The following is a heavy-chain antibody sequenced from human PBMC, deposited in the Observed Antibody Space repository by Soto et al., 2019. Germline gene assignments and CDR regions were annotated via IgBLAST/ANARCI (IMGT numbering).Heavy chain of an antibody. CDR3: GKERRGSGWSVCNF. CDR1: GFTFRDYA. Sequence: VQLLESGGGLVQPGGSLRLSCAASGFTFRDYAMNWVRLSPGKGLEWVSDISGNGDSARHADSVKGRFTISRDNSRNTLYLQMNSVRVDDTAVYYCGKERRGSGWSVCNFWGQGTLVTVSS. V-gene: IGHV3-23*01. D-gene: IGHD6-19*01. J-gene: IGHJ4*02. CDR2: ISGNGDSA.